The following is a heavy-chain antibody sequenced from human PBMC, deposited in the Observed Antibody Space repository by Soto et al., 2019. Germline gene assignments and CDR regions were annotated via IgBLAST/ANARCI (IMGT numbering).Heavy chain of an antibody. Sequence: QVQLEESGGGVVQPGRSLRLSCAASGFIFSSYAMHWVRQAPGKRLAWVAVISYDGSEKYYADSVKGRFTISRDNSKNTRNLQMNSRRADDTAVYYCAKALGELSPESYDYWGQGTLITVSS. J-gene: IGHJ4*02. V-gene: IGHV3-30*18. D-gene: IGHD3-16*02. CDR1: GFIFSSYA. CDR2: ISYDGSEK. CDR3: AKALGELSPESYDY.